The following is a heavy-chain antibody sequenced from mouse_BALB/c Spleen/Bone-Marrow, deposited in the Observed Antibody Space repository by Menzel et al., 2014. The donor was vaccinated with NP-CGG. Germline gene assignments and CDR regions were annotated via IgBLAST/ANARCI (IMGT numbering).Heavy chain of an antibody. CDR2: VNPSNGGT. Sequence: VKLVESGAELVKPGTSVRLSCKASGYTFTTYYIYWVKQRAGQGLEWIGEVNPSNGGTNFNEKYKSKATLTVDKSSSTSYVQLSSLTSEDSAVYYCTRDGHNYYAMDYWGQGTSVTVSS. V-gene: IGHV1-53*01. CDR3: TRDGHNYYAMDY. J-gene: IGHJ4*01. D-gene: IGHD2-3*01. CDR1: GYTFTTYY.